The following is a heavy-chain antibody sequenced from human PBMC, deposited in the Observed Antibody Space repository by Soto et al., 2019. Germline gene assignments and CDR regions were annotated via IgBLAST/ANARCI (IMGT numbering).Heavy chain of an antibody. CDR1: GYTFTGYY. CDR2: INPNSGGT. Sequence: ASVKVSCKASGYTFTGYYMHWVRQAPGQGLEWMGWINPNSGGTNYAQKFQGWVTMTRDTSISTAYMELSRLRSDDTAVYYCARSSSRPPSVLHLGELSLAFVYWCQGTLVTVSS. D-gene: IGHD3-16*02. J-gene: IGHJ4*02. V-gene: IGHV1-2*04. CDR3: ARSSSRPPSVLHLGELSLAFVY.